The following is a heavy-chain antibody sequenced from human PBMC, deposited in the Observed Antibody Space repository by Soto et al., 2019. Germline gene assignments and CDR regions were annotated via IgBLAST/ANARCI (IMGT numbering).Heavy chain of an antibody. D-gene: IGHD2-2*01. CDR2: INAGNGNT. CDR3: ARDLGYCSSTSCYEFVFDY. V-gene: IGHV1-3*01. Sequence: ALVKVSCKASGYTFTSYAMHWVRQAPGQRLEWMGWINAGNGNTKYSQKFQGRVTITRDTSASTAYMELSSLRSEDTAVYYCARDLGYCSSTSCYEFVFDYWGQGTLVTVSS. CDR1: GYTFTSYA. J-gene: IGHJ4*02.